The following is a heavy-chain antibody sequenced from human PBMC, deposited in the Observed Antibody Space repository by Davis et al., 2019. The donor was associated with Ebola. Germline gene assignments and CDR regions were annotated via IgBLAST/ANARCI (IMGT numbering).Heavy chain of an antibody. CDR2: IDWDDDK. D-gene: IGHD6-6*01. CDR1: GGSFSGYY. J-gene: IGHJ4*02. Sequence: TLSLTCAVYGGSFSGYYWSWIRQPPGKALEWLARIDWDDDKFYSTSLKTRLTISKDTSKNQVVLTMTNMDPVDTATYYCARGYSSSSIDFDYWGQGTLVTVSS. V-gene: IGHV2-70*16. CDR3: ARGYSSSSIDFDY.